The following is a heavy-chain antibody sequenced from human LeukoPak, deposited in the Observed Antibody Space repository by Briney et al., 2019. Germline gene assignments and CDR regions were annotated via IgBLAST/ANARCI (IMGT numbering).Heavy chain of an antibody. CDR3: ARQLERHWFDP. Sequence: SETLSLTCTVSGGSISSYYWSWIRQPAGKGLEWIGRIYSTGSTNYNPSLKSRVTMSVDTSKNQFSLRLRSVTAADTAVYYCARQLERHWFDPWGQGTLVTVSS. CDR1: GGSISSYY. CDR2: IYSTGST. J-gene: IGHJ5*02. D-gene: IGHD3-3*01. V-gene: IGHV4-4*07.